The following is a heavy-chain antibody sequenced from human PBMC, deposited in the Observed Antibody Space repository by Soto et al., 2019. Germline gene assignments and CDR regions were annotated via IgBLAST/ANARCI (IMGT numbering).Heavy chain of an antibody. Sequence: GGSLRLSCAASGFTFSSYGMHWVRQAPGKGLEWVAVIWYDGSNKYYADSVKGRFTISRDNSKNTLYLQMNSLRAEDTAVYYCARAPNRAYDPDYWGQGTLVTVSS. V-gene: IGHV3-33*01. CDR2: IWYDGSNK. CDR1: GFTFSSYG. CDR3: ARAPNRAYDPDY. D-gene: IGHD3-22*01. J-gene: IGHJ4*02.